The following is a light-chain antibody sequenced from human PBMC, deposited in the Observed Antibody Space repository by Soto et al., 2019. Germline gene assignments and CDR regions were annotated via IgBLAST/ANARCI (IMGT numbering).Light chain of an antibody. V-gene: IGKV1-27*01. J-gene: IGKJ4*01. CDR1: QDISNY. Sequence: DIQMTQSPSFLSASIGDSVTITCRASQDISNYLAWYQQQPGKVHKLLLYATSSLETGGPSPFSGSGSGADFTLNSSSLQPEDVATYYCQKYSRGPWTFGGGTNVEIK. CDR2: ATS. CDR3: QKYSRGPWT.